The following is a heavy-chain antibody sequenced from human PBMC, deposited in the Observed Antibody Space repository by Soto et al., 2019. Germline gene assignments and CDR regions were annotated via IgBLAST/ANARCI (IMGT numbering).Heavy chain of an antibody. D-gene: IGHD6-6*01. CDR2: IYYSGRT. J-gene: IGHJ4*02. V-gene: IGHV4-30-4*01. CDR3: AGDRSNSPDYFDY. Sequence: QVQLQESGPGLVKPSQTLSLTCPVSGGSISSDDYYWGWFRQPPGKGLEWIGHIYYSGRTYYNPSLKSRLTISVDTSKNQFSLKLSSVSAADTAVYFCAGDRSNSPDYFDYWGQGTLVTVSS. CDR1: GGSISSDDYY.